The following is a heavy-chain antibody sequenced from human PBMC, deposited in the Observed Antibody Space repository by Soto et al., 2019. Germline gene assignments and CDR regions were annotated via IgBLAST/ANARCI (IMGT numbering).Heavy chain of an antibody. CDR1: GYSFTGYW. CDR3: ARATGYCSGGSCVNFDY. CDR2: IYPGDSDT. J-gene: IGHJ4*02. D-gene: IGHD2-15*01. Sequence: GESLKISCTGSGYSFTGYWIGWVRQMPGKGLEWMGIIYPGDSDTRYSPSFQGQVTISADKSISTAYLQWSSLKASDTAMYYCARATGYCSGGSCVNFDYWGQGTLVTVSS. V-gene: IGHV5-51*01.